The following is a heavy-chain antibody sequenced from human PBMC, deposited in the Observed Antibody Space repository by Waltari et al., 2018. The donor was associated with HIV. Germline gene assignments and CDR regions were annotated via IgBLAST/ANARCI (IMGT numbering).Heavy chain of an antibody. CDR1: GGSISSYY. CDR3: ARGLRLGELSLYKYAFDI. V-gene: IGHV4-4*07. J-gene: IGHJ3*02. D-gene: IGHD3-16*02. Sequence: QVQLEESGPGLVKPSVTLSLTCTVSGGSISSYYWSWIRLPAGKGLEWIGRIYTSGSTNYNPSLKSRVTLSVDTSMNQFSLKLSSVTAADTAVYYCARGLRLGELSLYKYAFDIWGQGTMVTVSS. CDR2: IYTSGST.